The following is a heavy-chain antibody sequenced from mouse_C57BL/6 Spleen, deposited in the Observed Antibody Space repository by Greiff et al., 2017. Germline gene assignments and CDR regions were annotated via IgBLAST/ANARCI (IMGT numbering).Heavy chain of an antibody. CDR1: GYTFTDYY. CDR3: ARSPLGRDFDY. J-gene: IGHJ2*01. V-gene: IGHV1-19*01. CDR2: INPYNGGT. D-gene: IGHD4-1*01. Sequence: VQLQQSGPVLVKPGASVKMSCKASGYTFTDYYMNWVKQSHGKSLEWIGVINPYNGGTSYNQKFKGKATLTVDKSSSTAYMELNSLTSEDSAVYYCARSPLGRDFDYWGQGTTLTVSS.